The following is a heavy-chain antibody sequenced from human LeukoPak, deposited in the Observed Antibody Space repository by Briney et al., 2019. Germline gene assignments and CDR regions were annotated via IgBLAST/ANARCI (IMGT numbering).Heavy chain of an antibody. D-gene: IGHD3-22*01. CDR3: ARSRTYYYDSSGYYFDY. V-gene: IGHV1-2*02. CDR1: GYNFKSWG. CDR2: INPNSGGT. Sequence: ASVKVSSKTSGYNFKSWGISWVRQAPGQGLEWMGWINPNSGGTNYAQKFQGRVTMTRDTSISTAYMELSRLRSDDTAVYYCARSRTYYYDSSGYYFDYWGQGTLVTVSS. J-gene: IGHJ4*02.